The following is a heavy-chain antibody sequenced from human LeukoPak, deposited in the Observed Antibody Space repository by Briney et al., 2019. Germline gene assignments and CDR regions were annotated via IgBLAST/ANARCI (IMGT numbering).Heavy chain of an antibody. CDR3: ASSVVVPAAIPLCYYYYMDV. V-gene: IGHV1-2*02. CDR1: GYTFTGYY. J-gene: IGHJ6*03. Sequence: ASVKVSCKASGYTFTGYYMHWVRQAPGQGLEWMGWINPNSGGTNYAQKFQGRVTMTRDTSISTAYMELSRLRSDDTAVYYCASSVVVPAAIPLCYYYYMDVWGKGTTVTVSS. D-gene: IGHD2-2*01. CDR2: INPNSGGT.